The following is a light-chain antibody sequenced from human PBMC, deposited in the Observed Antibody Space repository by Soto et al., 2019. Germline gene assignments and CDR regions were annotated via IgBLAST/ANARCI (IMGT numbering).Light chain of an antibody. CDR2: EVR. V-gene: IGLV2-14*01. Sequence: QSALTQPASVSGSPGQSITISCTGTSSDVGGYNHVSWYQQHPGKAPKLIIFEVRNRPSGVSDRFSASKSGNTASLTISGRQTEDEAVYYCSSYASSSSYAFGTGTKLTVL. J-gene: IGLJ1*01. CDR1: SSDVGGYNH. CDR3: SSYASSSSYA.